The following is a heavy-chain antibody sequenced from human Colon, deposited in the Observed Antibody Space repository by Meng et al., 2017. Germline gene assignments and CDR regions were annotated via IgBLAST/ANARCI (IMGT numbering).Heavy chain of an antibody. CDR1: GSSVSSDSHY. CDR2: IYYTGNT. Sequence: QGQPRDSGPGLVRPSETLSLTCTVSGSSVSSDSHYWSWIRQSPGKGLEWIGYIYYTGNTNYNPSLASRVSMSLDTSKNHFSLHLTSVTAADTAIYYCARVNGDFDEAWFDPWGQGTLVTVSS. J-gene: IGHJ5*02. CDR3: ARVNGDFDEAWFDP. D-gene: IGHD4-17*01. V-gene: IGHV4-61*03.